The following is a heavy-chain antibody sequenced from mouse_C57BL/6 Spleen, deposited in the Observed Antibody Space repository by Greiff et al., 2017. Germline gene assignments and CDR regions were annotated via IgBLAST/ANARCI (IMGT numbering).Heavy chain of an antibody. J-gene: IGHJ3*01. CDR3: ARARGGYDGYYYSWFAY. CDR1: GYAFSSYW. V-gene: IGHV1-80*01. Sequence: VQLQQSGAELVKPGASVKISCKASGYAFSSYWMNWVKQRPGKGLEWIGQIYPGDGDTNYNGKFKGKATLTADKSSSTAYMQLSSLTSEDSAVYFCARARGGYDGYYYSWFAYWGQGTLVTVSA. CDR2: IYPGDGDT. D-gene: IGHD2-3*01.